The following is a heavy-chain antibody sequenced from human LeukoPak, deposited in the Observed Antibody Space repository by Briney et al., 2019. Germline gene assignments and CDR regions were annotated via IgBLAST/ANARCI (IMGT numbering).Heavy chain of an antibody. V-gene: IGHV3-53*01. Sequence: GGSLRLSCAASGFNVSSNYMSWVRQAAGKGLEWVSVIYSGGDTYYTDSVKGRFTISRDNSKNTLYLQTNSLRAEDTAVYYCARDRSYGPGGMDVWGQGTTVTVSS. CDR2: IYSGGDT. CDR1: GFNVSSNY. D-gene: IGHD3-10*01. J-gene: IGHJ6*02. CDR3: ARDRSYGPGGMDV.